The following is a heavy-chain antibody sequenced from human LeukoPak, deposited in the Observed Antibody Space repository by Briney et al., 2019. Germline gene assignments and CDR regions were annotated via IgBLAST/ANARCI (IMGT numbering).Heavy chain of an antibody. CDR1: GGTFSSCA. CDR2: IIPIFGTA. CDR3: ARDQRYSYGFFTS. V-gene: IGHV1-69*13. D-gene: IGHD5-18*01. Sequence: GASVKVSCKASGGTFSSCAISWVRQAPGQGLEWMGGIIPIFGTANYAQKFQGRVTITADESTSTAYMELSSLRSEDTAVYYCARDQRYSYGFFTSWGQGTLVTVSS. J-gene: IGHJ4*02.